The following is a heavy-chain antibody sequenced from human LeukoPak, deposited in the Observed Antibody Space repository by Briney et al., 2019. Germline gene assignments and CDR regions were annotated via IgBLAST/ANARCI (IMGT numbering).Heavy chain of an antibody. V-gene: IGHV4-59*01. CDR1: GGSISSDY. J-gene: IGHJ1*01. CDR2: IYYRGST. CDR3: AKASDSSGYYEGYFQH. D-gene: IGHD3-22*01. Sequence: SETLSLTCTVSGGSISSDYWSWIRQPPGKGLEWIGYIYYRGSTNYNPSLKSRVTISVDTSKNQFSLKLSSVTAADTAVYYCAKASDSSGYYEGYFQHWGQGTLVTVSS.